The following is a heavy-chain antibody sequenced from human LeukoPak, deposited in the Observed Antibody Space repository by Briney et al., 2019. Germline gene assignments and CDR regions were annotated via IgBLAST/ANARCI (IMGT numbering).Heavy chain of an antibody. CDR3: ARDLFPSTTAYFDY. CDR2: ISSSSRYI. J-gene: IGHJ4*02. D-gene: IGHD4-11*01. CDR1: GFTFSTYS. V-gene: IGHV3-21*01. Sequence: GGSLRLSCAASGFTFSTYSMNWVRQAPGKGLEWVSSISSSSRYIYYADSVKGRFTISRDDAKNSLYLQMNSLRAEDTAVYYCARDLFPSTTAYFDYWGQGTLVTVSS.